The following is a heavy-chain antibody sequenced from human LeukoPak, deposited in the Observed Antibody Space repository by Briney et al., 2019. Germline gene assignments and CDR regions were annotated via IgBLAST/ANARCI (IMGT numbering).Heavy chain of an antibody. CDR1: GGSISSGDYY. CDR2: IYYSGST. J-gene: IGHJ4*02. V-gene: IGHV4-30-4*01. Sequence: SQTLSLTCTVSGGSISSGDYYWNWIRQPPGKGLEWIGYIYYSGSTYYNPSLKSRVTISVDTSKNQFSLKLSSVTAADTAVYYCARVVSYSNYVDYWGQGTLVTVSS. CDR3: ARVVSYSNYVDY. D-gene: IGHD4-11*01.